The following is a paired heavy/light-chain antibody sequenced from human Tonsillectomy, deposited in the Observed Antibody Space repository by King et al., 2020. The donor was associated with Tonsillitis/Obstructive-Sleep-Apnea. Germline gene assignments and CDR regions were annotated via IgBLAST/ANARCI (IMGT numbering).Heavy chain of an antibody. V-gene: IGHV3-9*01. D-gene: IGHD5-18*01. Sequence: EVQLVESGGGLVQPGRSLRLSCAASGFTFGHFAMHWVRQVPGKGLEWVSGISWNGGEIEYADSVKGRLTISRDNAKNSLYLQMNSLRAEDTAFYYCAKGPRFYSHTSSFDNWGQGTLVTVSS. CDR3: AKGPRFYSHTSSFDN. CDR1: GFTFGHFA. CDR2: ISWNGGEI. J-gene: IGHJ4*02.
Light chain of an antibody. CDR3: QSYDSSLRRWV. CDR2: DNY. J-gene: IGLJ3*02. Sequence: QSVLTQPPSVSGAPGQRVTISCTGSSSNTGAGYDVHWYQQLPGAAPKLLIYDNYRRPSGVPDRFSGSESGTSASLAITGLQTEDEADYYCQSYDSSLRRWVFGGGTKLTVL. V-gene: IGLV1-40*01. CDR1: SSNTGAGYD.